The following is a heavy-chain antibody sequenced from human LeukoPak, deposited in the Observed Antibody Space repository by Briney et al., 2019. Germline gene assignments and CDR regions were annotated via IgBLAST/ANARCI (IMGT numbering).Heavy chain of an antibody. CDR3: AREIGPRQLHLWGSAFDY. J-gene: IGHJ4*02. Sequence: ASVKVSCKASGYTFTNYYMHWVRQAPGQGLEWMGIINPSGGSPSYAQKFQGRVTMTRDTSTSIVYMELSSLRSEDTAVYYCAREIGPRQLHLWGSAFDYWGQGTLVTVSS. CDR1: GYTFTNYY. V-gene: IGHV1-46*01. CDR2: INPSGGSP. D-gene: IGHD5-18*01.